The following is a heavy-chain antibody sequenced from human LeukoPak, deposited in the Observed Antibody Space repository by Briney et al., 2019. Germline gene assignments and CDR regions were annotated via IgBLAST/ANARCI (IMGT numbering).Heavy chain of an antibody. CDR3: ARVAPGHDIGRGYFDY. V-gene: IGHV3-48*01. CDR2: ITSNSGTI. CDR1: GFTFSIYS. J-gene: IGHJ4*02. D-gene: IGHD2-21*01. Sequence: GGSLRLSCAASGFTFSIYSMNWVRQAPGKGLEWISYITSNSGTIYYTDSVKGRFTISRDNAKNSLYLQMNSLRAEDTAVYYCARVAPGHDIGRGYFDYWGQETLVTVSS.